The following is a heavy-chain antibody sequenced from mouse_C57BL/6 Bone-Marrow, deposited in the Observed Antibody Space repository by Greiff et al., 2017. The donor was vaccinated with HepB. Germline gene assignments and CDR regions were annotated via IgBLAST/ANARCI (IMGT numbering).Heavy chain of an antibody. CDR3: ARALGVYFDY. Sequence: VQLQQSGPGLVKPSQSLSLTCSVTGYSITSGYYWNWIRQFPGNKLEWMGYISYDGSNNYNPSLKNRISITRDTSKNQFFLKLNSVTTEDTATYYCARALGVYFDYWGQGTTLTVSS. V-gene: IGHV3-6*01. D-gene: IGHD4-1*01. J-gene: IGHJ2*01. CDR1: GYSITSGYY. CDR2: ISYDGSN.